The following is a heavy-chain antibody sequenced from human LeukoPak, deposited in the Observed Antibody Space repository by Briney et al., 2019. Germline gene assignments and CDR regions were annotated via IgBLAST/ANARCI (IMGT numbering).Heavy chain of an antibody. J-gene: IGHJ6*03. CDR2: IYYSGST. V-gene: IGHV4-39*07. CDR3: ARDQRSGYSGYDYYYYYYMDV. D-gene: IGHD5-12*01. CDR1: GGSISSSSYY. Sequence: SETLSLTCTVSGGSISSSSYYWGWIRQPPGKGLEWIGSIYYSGSTYYNPSLKSRVTISVDTSKNQFSLKVSSVTAADTAVYYCARDQRSGYSGYDYYYYYYMDVWGKGTTVTVSS.